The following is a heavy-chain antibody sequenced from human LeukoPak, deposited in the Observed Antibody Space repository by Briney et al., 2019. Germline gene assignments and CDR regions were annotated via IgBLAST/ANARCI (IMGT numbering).Heavy chain of an antibody. J-gene: IGHJ4*02. CDR1: GFIFSDHA. D-gene: IGHD2-2*01. CDR2: ISARDGRT. Sequence: GGSLRLSCPASGFIFSDHAMNWVRQAPGKGLEWVSIISARDGRTYYADSVKGRFTISRDNSKNTLYLQMNSLRAEDTVVYYCARDTQLHFDYWGQGTLVTVSS. V-gene: IGHV3-23*01. CDR3: ARDTQLHFDY.